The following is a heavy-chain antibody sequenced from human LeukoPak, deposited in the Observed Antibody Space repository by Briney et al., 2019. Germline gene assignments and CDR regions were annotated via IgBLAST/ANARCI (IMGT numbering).Heavy chain of an antibody. V-gene: IGHV3-74*01. CDR3: ARDIRDYDL. J-gene: IGHJ4*02. Sequence: GGSLRLSCAASGFTLSSYWMHWVRQAPGKELVWVSRINGDGSMTNYADSVKGRFTISRDNAKNTVYLEMHSLRAEDTGLYYCARDIRDYDLWGQGTLVTVSS. CDR2: INGDGSMT. CDR1: GFTLSSYW. D-gene: IGHD5-12*01.